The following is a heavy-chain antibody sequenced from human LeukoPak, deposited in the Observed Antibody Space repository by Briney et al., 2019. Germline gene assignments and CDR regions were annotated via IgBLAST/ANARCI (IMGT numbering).Heavy chain of an antibody. J-gene: IGHJ4*02. V-gene: IGHV3-9*01. CDR2: ISWNSGSI. CDR3: AKGHTYGLGESYLDF. D-gene: IGHD5-18*01. CDR1: GYTFDDYA. Sequence: GRSLRLSCEASGYTFDDYAMHWVRQAPGKGLEWVSAISWNSGSIGYADSVKGRFTISRDNGKNSLYLQMNSLRTEDTVLYYCAKGHTYGLGESYLDFWGQGTLVSVSS.